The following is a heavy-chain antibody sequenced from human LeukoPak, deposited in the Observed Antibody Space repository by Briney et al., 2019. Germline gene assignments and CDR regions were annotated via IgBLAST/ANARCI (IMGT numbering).Heavy chain of an antibody. CDR1: GFTFSSYE. V-gene: IGHV3-48*03. CDR2: ISSSGATI. J-gene: IGHJ3*02. Sequence: GGSLKLSCAASGFTFSSYEMNWVRQAPGKGLKWVSYISSSGATIDYADSVKGRFTISRDNAKNSLYLQMNSLRAEDTAVYYCVSRAYRGEFDIWGQGTMVTVSS. CDR3: VSRAYRGEFDI. D-gene: IGHD5-12*01.